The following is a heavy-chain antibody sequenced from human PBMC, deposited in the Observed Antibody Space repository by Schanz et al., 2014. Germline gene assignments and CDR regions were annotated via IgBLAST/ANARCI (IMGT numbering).Heavy chain of an antibody. D-gene: IGHD1-1*01. Sequence: EVQLVESGGGLVKPGGFLRLSCAASGFTFSPYWMHWVRQAPGKGLEWVSSISSGGGSTYYADSVKGRFTISRDNSKNTLYLQMNSLRAEDTAVYFCAKIERNADWGQGTLVTVSS. CDR3: AKIERNAD. V-gene: IGHV3-23*04. CDR1: GFTFSPYW. CDR2: ISSGGGST. J-gene: IGHJ4*02.